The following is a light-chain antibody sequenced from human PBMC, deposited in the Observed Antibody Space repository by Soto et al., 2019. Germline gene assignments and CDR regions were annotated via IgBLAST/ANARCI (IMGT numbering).Light chain of an antibody. CDR1: QIVTSW. Sequence: DVQMTQSPSTLSASVGDRVTITCRASQIVTSWLAWYQQKPGKAPKVLIYDASSLESGVPSRFSGSGSGTEFTLTISSLHPDDFATYYCHHYNSYPGTFGQGTKVEIK. CDR2: DAS. V-gene: IGKV1-5*01. CDR3: HHYNSYPGT. J-gene: IGKJ1*01.